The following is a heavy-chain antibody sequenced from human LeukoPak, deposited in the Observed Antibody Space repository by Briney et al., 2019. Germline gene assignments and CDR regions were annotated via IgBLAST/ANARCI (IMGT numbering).Heavy chain of an antibody. CDR1: GGSISSGSYY. CDR3: ARDVAVHNWFDP. CDR2: IYTSGST. D-gene: IGHD2-15*01. V-gene: IGHV4-61*02. J-gene: IGHJ5*02. Sequence: SGTLSLTCTVSGGSISSGSYYWSWIRQPAGKGLEWIGRIYTSGSTNYNPSLKSRVTISVDTSKNQFSLKLSSVTAADTAVYYCARDVAVHNWFDPWGQGTLVTVSS.